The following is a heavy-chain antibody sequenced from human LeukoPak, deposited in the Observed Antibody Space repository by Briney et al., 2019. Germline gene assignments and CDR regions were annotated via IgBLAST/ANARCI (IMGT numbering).Heavy chain of an antibody. V-gene: IGHV3-30*03. CDR2: ISYDGSNK. Sequence: PGGSLRLSCAASGFTFSSYSMNRVRQAPGKGLEWVAVISYDGSNKFYADSVKGRFAISRDNSKNTLYLQMNSLRGYDSAVYYCARPLSNGYFHDSGGYYPYAMDVWGQGTTVTVSS. CDR1: GFTFSSYS. D-gene: IGHD3-22*01. J-gene: IGHJ6*02. CDR3: ARPLSNGYFHDSGGYYPYAMDV.